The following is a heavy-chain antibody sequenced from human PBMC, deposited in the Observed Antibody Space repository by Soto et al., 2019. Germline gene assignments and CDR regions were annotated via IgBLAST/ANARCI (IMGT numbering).Heavy chain of an antibody. V-gene: IGHV1-46*03. D-gene: IGHD1-26*01. Sequence: QVQLVQSGAEVKKPGASVKVSCKASGYTFTSQNMHWVRQAPGQGLEWMGVINPSVGSTTYAQKFQGRVTMTRDTSTRTVYMEVSSLRSEDTAVYYCASTLGARFDYWGQGTLVTVSS. J-gene: IGHJ4*02. CDR1: GYTFTSQN. CDR2: INPSVGST. CDR3: ASTLGARFDY.